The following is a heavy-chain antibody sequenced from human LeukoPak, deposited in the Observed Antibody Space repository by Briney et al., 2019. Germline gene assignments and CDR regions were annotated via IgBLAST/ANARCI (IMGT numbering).Heavy chain of an antibody. CDR1: GYTFTSYD. CDR3: ATKGTSMVGSGKLPSENYYYYMDV. Sequence: PSVKVSCKASGYTFTSYDINWVRQATGQGLEWMGWMNPNSGNTGYAQKFQGRVTITRNTSISIAYMELSSLRSEDTAVYYCATKGTSMVGSGKLPSENYYYYMDVWGKGTTVTVSS. D-gene: IGHD1-26*01. J-gene: IGHJ6*03. CDR2: MNPNSGNT. V-gene: IGHV1-8*03.